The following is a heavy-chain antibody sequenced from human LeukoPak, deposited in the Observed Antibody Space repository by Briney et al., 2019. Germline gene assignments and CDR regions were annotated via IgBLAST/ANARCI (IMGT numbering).Heavy chain of an antibody. CDR3: ARSSESYDSSGYYSYYFDY. J-gene: IGHJ4*02. D-gene: IGHD3-22*01. CDR2: IYYSGST. Sequence: SETLSLTCAVSGGSISSSNWWSWVRQPPGKGLEWIGSIYYSGSTYYNPSLKSRVTISVDTSKNQYSLKLSSVTAADTAVYYCARSSESYDSSGYYSYYFDYWGQGTLVTVSS. V-gene: IGHV4-4*02. CDR1: GGSISSSNW.